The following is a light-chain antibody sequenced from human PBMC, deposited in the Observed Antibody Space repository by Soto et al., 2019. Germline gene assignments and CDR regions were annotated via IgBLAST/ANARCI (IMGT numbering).Light chain of an antibody. CDR2: TNN. Sequence: QSVLTQPPSVSATPGQRVTISFSGGSSNIGSNSVNWYQQVPGIDPKLLIYTNNQRPSGVPDRFSGSKSGTSASLAISGLQSEDEADFYCAAGHTSLKVVFGRGTKVTVL. CDR3: AAGHTSLKVV. J-gene: IGLJ3*02. V-gene: IGLV1-44*01. CDR1: SSNIGSNS.